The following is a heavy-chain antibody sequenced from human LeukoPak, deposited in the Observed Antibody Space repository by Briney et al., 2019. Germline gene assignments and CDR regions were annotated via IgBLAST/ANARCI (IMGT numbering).Heavy chain of an antibody. CDR3: ASLGYFDWLIDY. D-gene: IGHD3-9*01. CDR1: GFTFSSYG. V-gene: IGHV3-30*03. J-gene: IGHJ4*02. CDR2: ISYDAVKK. Sequence: GGSLRLSCAASGFTFSSYGMHWVRQAPGKGLEWVVIISYDAVKKYYADSVKGRFTISRDNAKNSLYLQMNSLRVEDTAVYYCASLGYFDWLIDYWGQGTLVTVSS.